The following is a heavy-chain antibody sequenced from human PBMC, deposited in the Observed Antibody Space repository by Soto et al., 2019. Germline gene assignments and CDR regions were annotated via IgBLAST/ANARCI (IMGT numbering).Heavy chain of an antibody. CDR1: GGSISSYY. J-gene: IGHJ5*02. Sequence: SETLSLTCTVSGGSISSYYWSWIRQPPVNGLEFIGYIYYIFSTNYNPSLKSRFTISLYTSKNQFSLKLNSVTAADTAVYYCARARVSRSWWFDPWGQGTLVTVS. CDR2: IYYIFST. CDR3: ARARVSRSWWFDP. D-gene: IGHD3-10*01. V-gene: IGHV4-59*01.